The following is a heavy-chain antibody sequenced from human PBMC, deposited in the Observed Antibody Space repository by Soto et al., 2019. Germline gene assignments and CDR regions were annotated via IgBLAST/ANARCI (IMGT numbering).Heavy chain of an antibody. CDR1: GFAFSTYG. J-gene: IGHJ6*02. Sequence: AGGSLRLSCAATGFAFSTYGMHWVRQAPGKGLEWVSSISSSSSYIYYADSVKGRFTISRDNAKNSLYLQMNSLRAEDTAVYYCARDLYYDSSGYYYDGMDVWGQGTTVTVSS. D-gene: IGHD3-22*01. CDR2: ISSSSSYI. CDR3: ARDLYYDSSGYYYDGMDV. V-gene: IGHV3-21*01.